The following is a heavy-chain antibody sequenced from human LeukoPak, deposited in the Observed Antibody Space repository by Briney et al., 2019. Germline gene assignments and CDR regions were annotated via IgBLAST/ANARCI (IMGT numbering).Heavy chain of an antibody. CDR2: IIPILDKG. CDR3: ARRNYYGSGSYWYYYYGMDV. J-gene: IGHJ6*02. D-gene: IGHD3-10*01. CDR1: GGTFSSYA. V-gene: IGHV1-69*04. Sequence: SVKVSCKASGGTFSSYAISWVRQAPGQGLEWMGRIIPILDKGNYAQKFQGRVTMTRNTSISTAYMELSSLRSEDTAVYYCARRNYYGSGSYWYYYYGMDVWGQGTTVTVSS.